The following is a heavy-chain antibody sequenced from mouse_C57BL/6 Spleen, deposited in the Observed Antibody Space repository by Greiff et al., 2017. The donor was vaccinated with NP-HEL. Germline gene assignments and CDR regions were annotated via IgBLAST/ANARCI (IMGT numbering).Heavy chain of an antibody. J-gene: IGHJ2*01. CDR3: TRSDDGYPDY. D-gene: IGHD2-3*01. Sequence: VQLQQSGAELVRPGASVTLSCKASGYTFTDYEMHWVKQTPVHGLEWIGAIDPETGGTAYNQKFKGKAILTADKSSSTAYMELRSLTSEDSAVYYCTRSDDGYPDYWGQGTTLTVSS. V-gene: IGHV1-15*01. CDR1: GYTFTDYE. CDR2: IDPETGGT.